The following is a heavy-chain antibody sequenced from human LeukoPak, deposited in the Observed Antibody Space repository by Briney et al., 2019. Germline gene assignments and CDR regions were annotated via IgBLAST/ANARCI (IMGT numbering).Heavy chain of an antibody. D-gene: IGHD3-22*01. CDR2: IKSKTDGGEN. J-gene: IGHJ4*02. CDR1: GFTFSNAW. Sequence: GGSLRLSCGASGFTFSNAWMSWVRQAPGKGLEWGGRIKSKTDGGENDYAAPVNRRFVISRDDSNNTLYLQMNSLKTEDTAVYYCTTEYYYDSSGYYQVDYWGQGTLVTVSS. V-gene: IGHV3-15*01. CDR3: TTEYYYDSSGYYQVDY.